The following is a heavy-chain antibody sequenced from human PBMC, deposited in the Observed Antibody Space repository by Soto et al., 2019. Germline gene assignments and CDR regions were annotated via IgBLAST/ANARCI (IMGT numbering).Heavy chain of an antibody. J-gene: IGHJ4*02. V-gene: IGHV4-4*02. D-gene: IGHD1-7*01. CDR2: IYRTGST. CDR3: ASRDPGTSVDY. CDR1: GGSFTSNNW. Sequence: AETLSLTGAVSGGSFTSNNWWTWVRQPPGQGLEWIGEIYRTGSTNYNPSLKSRVTISLDKSENQFSLKVTSLTAADTAVYYCASRDPGTSVDYWGQGTLVTVSS.